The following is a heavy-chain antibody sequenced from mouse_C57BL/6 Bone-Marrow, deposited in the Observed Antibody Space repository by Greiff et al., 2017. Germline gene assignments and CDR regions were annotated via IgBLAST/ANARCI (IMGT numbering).Heavy chain of an antibody. V-gene: IGHV10-1*01. CDR2: IRSKRNNYAT. CDR3: VSHYYSCSYYAMDY. CDR1: GFSFNTYA. J-gene: IGHJ4*01. D-gene: IGHD1-1*01. Sequence: EVQLVESGGGLVQPKGSLKLSCAASGFSFNTYAMNWVRQAPGTGLEWVARIRSKRNNYATYYADSVKDSITISRDDSERMLYSQLNNLNTEDTTMYYCVSHYYSCSYYAMDYWGQGTSVTVSS.